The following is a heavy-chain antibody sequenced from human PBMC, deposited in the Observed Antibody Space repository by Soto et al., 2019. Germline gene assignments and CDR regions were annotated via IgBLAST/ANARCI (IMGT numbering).Heavy chain of an antibody. V-gene: IGHV1-2*02. J-gene: IGHJ4*02. CDR1: GYTFTGYY. CDR2: INPNSGGT. D-gene: IGHD3-22*01. Sequence: ASVKVSCKASGYTFTGYYMHWVRQAPGQGLEWMGWINPNSGGTNYAQKFQGRVTMTRDTSISTAYMELSRLRSDDTAVYYCSLSSGLTLQFDYWGQGTLVTVSS. CDR3: SLSSGLTLQFDY.